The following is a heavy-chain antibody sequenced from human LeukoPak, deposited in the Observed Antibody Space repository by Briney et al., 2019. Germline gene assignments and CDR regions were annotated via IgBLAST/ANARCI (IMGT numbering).Heavy chain of an antibody. Sequence: GGSLRLSCAASGSTFSDYYMSWIRQAPGRGLESVSYISSSGSTTYYTDSVKGRFTISRDNAKNSLYLQMNSLRPEDTAVYYCASSYCGGNCLVSWGQGTLVTVSS. CDR3: ASSYCGGNCLVS. CDR1: GSTFSDYY. D-gene: IGHD2-21*02. V-gene: IGHV3-11*01. CDR2: ISSSGSTT. J-gene: IGHJ5*02.